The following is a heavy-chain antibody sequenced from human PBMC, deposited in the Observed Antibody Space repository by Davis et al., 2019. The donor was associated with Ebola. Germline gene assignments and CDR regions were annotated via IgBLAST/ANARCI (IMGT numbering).Heavy chain of an antibody. CDR2: ISADTNYI. Sequence: GESLKISCAASGFTFSNYGLDWVRQTPGKGLEWVAYISADTNYIYYADSVKGRFTISRDNAKNSLYLQMNSLRAEDTAVYYCATTPQYSSGQNKPFDYWGQGTLVTVSS. D-gene: IGHD6-19*01. CDR3: ATTPQYSSGQNKPFDY. CDR1: GFTFSNYG. J-gene: IGHJ4*02. V-gene: IGHV3-21*04.